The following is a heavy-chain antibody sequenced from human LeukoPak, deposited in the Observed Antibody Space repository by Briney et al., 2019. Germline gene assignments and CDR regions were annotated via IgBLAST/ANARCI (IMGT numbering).Heavy chain of an antibody. Sequence: PGGSLRLSCTASGFTFGDHAMSWGRQAPGKGLEWVGFITSKAYGGATEYAATVKGRFTISRDDSESVAHLQMNNLKTEDTAVYYCIRDNRDGYNFRADYWGQGTLVTVSS. CDR1: GFTFGDHA. V-gene: IGHV3-49*04. D-gene: IGHD5-24*01. J-gene: IGHJ4*02. CDR2: ITSKAYGGAT. CDR3: IRDNRDGYNFRADY.